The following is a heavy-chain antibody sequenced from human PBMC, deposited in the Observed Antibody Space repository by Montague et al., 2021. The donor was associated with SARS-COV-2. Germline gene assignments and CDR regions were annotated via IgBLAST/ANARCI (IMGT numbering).Heavy chain of an antibody. CDR3: ARALVPEEWLFGGDYYYYMDV. Sequence: SETLSLTCTVSGGSISSYYWSWIRQPPGKGLEWIGYIYYSGSTNYNPSLKSRVTISVDTSKNQFSLKLSSVTAADTAVYYCARALVPEEWLFGGDYYYYMDVWGKGTTFTVSS. J-gene: IGHJ6*03. CDR1: GGSISSYY. CDR2: IYYSGST. D-gene: IGHD3-3*01. V-gene: IGHV4-59*01.